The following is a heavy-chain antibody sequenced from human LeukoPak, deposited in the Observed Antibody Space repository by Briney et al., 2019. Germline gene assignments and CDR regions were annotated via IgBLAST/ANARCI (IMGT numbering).Heavy chain of an antibody. J-gene: IGHJ4*02. Sequence: ASVKVSCKASGYTFTSCAMNWVRQAPGQGLEWMGWINTNTGNPTYAQGFTGRFVFSLDTSVSTAYLQISSLKAEDTAVYYCARVPSPFVTVTTEIDYWGQGTLVTVSS. V-gene: IGHV7-4-1*02. CDR3: ARVPSPFVTVTTEIDY. D-gene: IGHD4-17*01. CDR1: GYTFTSCA. CDR2: INTNTGNP.